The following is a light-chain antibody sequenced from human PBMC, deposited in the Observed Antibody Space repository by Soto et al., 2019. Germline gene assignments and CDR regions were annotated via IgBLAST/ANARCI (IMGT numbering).Light chain of an antibody. CDR2: GAS. CDR1: QDIGNW. CDR3: QQANSVPPT. V-gene: IGKV1-12*01. Sequence: DIQMTQSPSSLSASVGDRVTITCRASQDIGNWLAWYQQKPGKAPKLLIFGASSLQSGVPSRFSGNRSGTDLTLTVSGLQPEDSATYFCQQANSVPPTFGQGTKVDIK. J-gene: IGKJ1*01.